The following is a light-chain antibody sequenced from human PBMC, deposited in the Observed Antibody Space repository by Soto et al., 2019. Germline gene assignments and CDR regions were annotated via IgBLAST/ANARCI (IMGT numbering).Light chain of an antibody. Sequence: DIQMTQSPSTLSASVGDTVTVTFRASQSISSYLNWYQQKPGKAPKLLIHAASSLQSGVPSRFSGSGSGTEFTLTISSLQSEDFAVYYCQQYNNWPPWTFGQGTKVDIK. J-gene: IGKJ1*01. CDR3: QQYNNWPPWT. CDR1: QSISSY. CDR2: AAS. V-gene: IGKV1-39*01.